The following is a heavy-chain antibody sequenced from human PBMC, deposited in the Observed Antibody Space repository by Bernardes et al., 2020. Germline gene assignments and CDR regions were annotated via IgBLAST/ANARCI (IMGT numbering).Heavy chain of an antibody. D-gene: IGHD3-22*01. J-gene: IGHJ4*02. CDR2: ISYDGSNK. CDR1: GFTFSSYG. Sequence: GGSLRLSCAASGFTFSSYGMHWVRQAPGKGLEWVAVISYDGSNKYYADSVKGRFTISRDNSKNTLYLQMNSLRAEDTAVYYCAKVPNHYYDSPVSYFDYWGQGTLVTVSS. V-gene: IGHV3-30*18. CDR3: AKVPNHYYDSPVSYFDY.